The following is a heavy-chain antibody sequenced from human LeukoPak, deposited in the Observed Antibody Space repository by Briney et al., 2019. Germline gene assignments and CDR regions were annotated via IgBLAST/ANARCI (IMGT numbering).Heavy chain of an antibody. J-gene: IGHJ4*02. CDR1: GFTFSSYS. Sequence: AGGSLRLSCAASGFTFSSYSMNWVRQAPGKGLEWVSYISSSSSTIYYADSVKGRFTISRDNAKNSLYLQMNSLRAEDTAVYYCASEMATIFDYWGQGTLVTVSS. V-gene: IGHV3-48*01. CDR2: ISSSSSTI. CDR3: ASEMATIFDY. D-gene: IGHD5-24*01.